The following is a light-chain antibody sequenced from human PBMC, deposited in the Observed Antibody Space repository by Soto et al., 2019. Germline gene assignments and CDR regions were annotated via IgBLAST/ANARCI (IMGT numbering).Light chain of an antibody. J-gene: IGKJ4*01. CDR2: AAS. CDR1: QSISTY. Sequence: DIQMTQSPSSLSSSIGDRVTITCRASQSISTYLNWYQQKPGKAAKLLIYAASSLQSGVPSRFSGRGSGTDFTLTISSLQPEDFATYYCQHSYGTPLSFGGGTKVEI. CDR3: QHSYGTPLS. V-gene: IGKV1-39*01.